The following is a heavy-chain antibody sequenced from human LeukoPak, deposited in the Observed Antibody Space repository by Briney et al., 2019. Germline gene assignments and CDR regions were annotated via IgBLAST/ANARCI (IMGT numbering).Heavy chain of an antibody. J-gene: IGHJ3*02. CDR1: GFTFTMFS. V-gene: IGHV3-48*01. CDR3: ARTYDFGIGPPGDAFDN. Sequence: GGSLRLSCAAFGFTFTMFSMNWLRQAPGKGLEWIAFIRGRSDTTYYADSVQGRFTISRGNAEDSVYLQMNSLRVEDTAVYYCARTYDFGIGPPGDAFDNWGQGTLVTVFS. CDR2: IRGRSDTT. D-gene: IGHD3-3*01.